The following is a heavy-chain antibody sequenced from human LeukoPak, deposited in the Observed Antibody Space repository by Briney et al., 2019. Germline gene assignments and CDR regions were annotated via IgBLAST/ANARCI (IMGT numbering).Heavy chain of an antibody. V-gene: IGHV4-59*01. CDR2: ISNSGTN. D-gene: IGHD3-10*01. Sequence: PSETLSLTCAVSGSSITSYYWSWIRQPPGKGLEWIGDISNSGTNNYNPSLKGRVTISVDKSKKQVSLRLKSLTAADTAVYFCAGAALTNQYTSGAFHHWGQGTLVTVSS. J-gene: IGHJ1*01. CDR3: AGAALTNQYTSGAFHH. CDR1: GSSITSYY.